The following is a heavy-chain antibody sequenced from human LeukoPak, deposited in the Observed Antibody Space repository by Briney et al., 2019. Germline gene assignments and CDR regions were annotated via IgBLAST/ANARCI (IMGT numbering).Heavy chain of an antibody. Sequence: GASVKVSCKASGYTFTSYDINWVRQATGQGLEWMGWMNPNSGNTGYAQKFQGRVTMTRNTSISTAYMELSRLRSDDTAVYYCAREYSLNCSSTSCYRGYYYGMDVWGQGTTVTVSS. CDR1: GYTFTSYD. J-gene: IGHJ6*02. V-gene: IGHV1-8*01. CDR2: MNPNSGNT. D-gene: IGHD2-2*02. CDR3: AREYSLNCSSTSCYRGYYYGMDV.